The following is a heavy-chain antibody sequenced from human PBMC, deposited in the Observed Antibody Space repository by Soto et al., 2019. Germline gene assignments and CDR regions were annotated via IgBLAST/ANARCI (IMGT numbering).Heavy chain of an antibody. V-gene: IGHV3-23*01. CDR2: ISGTGGNT. Sequence: PGGSLRLSCAASGFTFSSYAMIWVRQAPGKGLEWVSAISGTGGNTYYADSVKGRFTISRDNSKNTLYLQMTSLGAEGTAVYYCARESPPYGDYGYWGQGTLVTVSS. D-gene: IGHD4-17*01. CDR3: ARESPPYGDYGY. CDR1: GFTFSSYA. J-gene: IGHJ4*02.